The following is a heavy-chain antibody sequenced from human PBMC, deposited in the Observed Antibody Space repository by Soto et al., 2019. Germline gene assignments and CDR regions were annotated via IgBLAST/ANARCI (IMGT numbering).Heavy chain of an antibody. CDR2: IYYSGST. CDR3: ARHAGIGGLGYCSGGSCVGFWFDP. CDR1: GGSISSSSYY. V-gene: IGHV4-39*01. Sequence: NPSETLSLTCTVSGGSISSSSYYWGWIRQPPGKGLEWIGSIYYSGSTYYNPSLKSRVTISVDTSKNQFSLKLSSVTAADTAVYYCARHAGIGGLGYCSGGSCVGFWFDPWGQGTLVTVSS. D-gene: IGHD2-15*01. J-gene: IGHJ5*02.